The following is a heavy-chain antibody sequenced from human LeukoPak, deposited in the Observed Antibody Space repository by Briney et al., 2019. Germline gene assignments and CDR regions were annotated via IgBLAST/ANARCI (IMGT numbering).Heavy chain of an antibody. J-gene: IGHJ4*02. CDR3: ARAGSYYFDY. CDR1: DGSISSYY. Sequence: SETLSLTCTVSDGSISSYYWSWIRQPPGKGLEWIGYIYYSGSTNYNPSLKSRVTISVDTSKNQFSLKLSSVTAADTAVYYCARAGSYYFDYWGQGTLVTVSS. V-gene: IGHV4-59*01. D-gene: IGHD2-15*01. CDR2: IYYSGST.